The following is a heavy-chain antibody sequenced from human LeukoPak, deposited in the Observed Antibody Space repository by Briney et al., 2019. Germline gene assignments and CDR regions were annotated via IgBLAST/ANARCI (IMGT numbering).Heavy chain of an antibody. CDR3: ARGLEGSGSYYSY. Sequence: GASVKVSCKASGYSFTSYDINWVRQAPGQGLEWMGWMNPNSGSADFAQKFQGRVTMTRNTSITTAYMELSSLRSEDTAVYYCARGLEGSGSYYSYWGQGTLVTVSS. CDR1: GYSFTSYD. V-gene: IGHV1-8*01. J-gene: IGHJ4*02. D-gene: IGHD3-10*01. CDR2: MNPNSGSA.